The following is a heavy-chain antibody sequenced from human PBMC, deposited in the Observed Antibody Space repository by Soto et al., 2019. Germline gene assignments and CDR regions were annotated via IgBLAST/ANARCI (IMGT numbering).Heavy chain of an antibody. CDR3: AKTLYYYDTSGYQ. V-gene: IGHV3-23*01. CDR2: ISGSGYST. J-gene: IGHJ4*02. D-gene: IGHD3-22*01. CDR1: GFTFSSYA. Sequence: EVQLLESGGGLVQPGGSLRLSCAASGFTFSSYAMRWVRQAPGKGLEWVSAISGSGYSTYYADSVKGRFTISRDNAKNTLSLQMNSLRAEGTAVYYCAKTLYYYDTSGYQWGQGTLVTVSS.